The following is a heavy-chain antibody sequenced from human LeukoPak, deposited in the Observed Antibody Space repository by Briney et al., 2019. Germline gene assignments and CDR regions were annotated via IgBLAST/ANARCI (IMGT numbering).Heavy chain of an antibody. D-gene: IGHD1-14*01. Sequence: PGGSLRLSCAASGFTFSSYSMNWVRQAPGKGLEWVSSISSSTTNIYYADSVKGRFTISRDNSKNTLYLQMNSLRADDTAVYYCAKYRTTSAPPRNFDYWGQGALVTVSS. V-gene: IGHV3-21*04. CDR1: GFTFSSYS. J-gene: IGHJ4*02. CDR3: AKYRTTSAPPRNFDY. CDR2: ISSSTTNI.